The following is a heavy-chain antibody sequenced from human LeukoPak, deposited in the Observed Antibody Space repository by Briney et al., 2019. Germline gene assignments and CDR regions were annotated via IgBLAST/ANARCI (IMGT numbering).Heavy chain of an antibody. CDR2: IKQDGSEK. CDR1: EFTFSSYW. D-gene: IGHD6-19*01. CDR3: ARASGSGWRFDY. V-gene: IGHV3-7*01. Sequence: PGGSLRLSCVASEFTFSSYWMSWVRQAPGKGLEWVANIKQDGSEKHYVDSVKGRFTISRDNAKNSLYLQMNSLRAEDTALYYCARASGSGWRFDYWGQGTLVTVSS. J-gene: IGHJ4*02.